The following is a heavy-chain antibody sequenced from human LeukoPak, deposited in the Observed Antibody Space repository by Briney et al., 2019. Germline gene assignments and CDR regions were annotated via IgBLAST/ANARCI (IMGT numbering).Heavy chain of an antibody. V-gene: IGHV1-46*01. D-gene: IGHD3-9*01. Sequence: AASVKVSCKASGYTFTSYYMHWVRQAPGQGLEWMGIINPSGGGTSYAQKFQGRVTVTRDTSTSTAYMELSSLRSEDTAVYYCARAWFLLRYFDWPQPPGYWGQGTLVTVSS. CDR2: INPSGGGT. CDR3: ARAWFLLRYFDWPQPPGY. J-gene: IGHJ4*02. CDR1: GYTFTSYY.